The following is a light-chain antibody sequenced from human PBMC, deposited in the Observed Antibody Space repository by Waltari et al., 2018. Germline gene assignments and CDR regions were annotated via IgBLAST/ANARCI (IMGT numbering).Light chain of an antibody. J-gene: IGKJ1*01. CDR2: AAS. CDR3: QKYNSAPLTWT. CDR1: QGISTY. V-gene: IGKV1-27*01. Sequence: DIQMTQSPSSLSASVGDRVTITCRASQGISTYLAWYQQKPGKVPKLLIYAASTLQSGVPARFSGSGSGTDFTLTISSLQPEDVATYYCQKYNSAPLTWTFGQGTKVEIK.